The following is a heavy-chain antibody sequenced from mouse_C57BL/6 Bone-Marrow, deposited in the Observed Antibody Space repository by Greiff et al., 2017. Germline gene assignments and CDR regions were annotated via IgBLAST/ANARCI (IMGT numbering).Heavy chain of an antibody. V-gene: IGHV14-2*01. J-gene: IGHJ3*01. CDR2: IDPEYGDT. CDR1: GFNITDYD. CDR3: ARDGNSAWFAY. Sequence: EVQLQESGAELVKPGASVKLSCTASGFNITDYDMHWVKQRTAQGLEWIGRIDPEYGDTRYAPKFQGKATITVDKSSNTAYLQFSSLTSEDTAVYYCARDGNSAWFAYWGQGTLVTVSA. D-gene: IGHD2-1*01.